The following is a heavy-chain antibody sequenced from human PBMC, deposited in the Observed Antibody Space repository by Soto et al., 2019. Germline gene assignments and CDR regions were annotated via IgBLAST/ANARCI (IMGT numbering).Heavy chain of an antibody. CDR1: GFTLSTYA. D-gene: IGHD5-12*01. V-gene: IGHV3-21*01. Sequence: GGSLRLSCVASGFTLSTYAMSWVRQAPGKGLEWVSSISSSSSYIYYADSVKGRFTISRDNAKNSLYLQMNSLRAEDTAVYYCATMATTLFDYWGQGTLVTVPS. CDR3: ATMATTLFDY. CDR2: ISSSSSYI. J-gene: IGHJ4*02.